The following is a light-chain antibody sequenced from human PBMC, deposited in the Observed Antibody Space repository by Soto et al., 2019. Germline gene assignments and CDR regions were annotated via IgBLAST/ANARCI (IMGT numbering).Light chain of an antibody. CDR1: QSVGSY. J-gene: IGKJ1*01. Sequence: EIVLTQSPATLSLSPGERATLSCRASQSVGSYLTWYQQKPGQAPRLLIYETSKRPTGIPARFSGSGSGTDFTLTISSLEPEDFAVYYCQQRSSWPRTFGQGTKVEIK. V-gene: IGKV3-11*01. CDR3: QQRSSWPRT. CDR2: ETS.